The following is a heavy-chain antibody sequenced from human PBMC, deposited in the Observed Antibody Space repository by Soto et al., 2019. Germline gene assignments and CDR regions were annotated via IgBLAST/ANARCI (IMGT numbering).Heavy chain of an antibody. CDR3: AREDFYGSGSYGY. J-gene: IGHJ4*02. Sequence: QVQLLQSGAEVKKPGASVKVSCKASGYTFPSYNINWVRQATGQGPEWMGWMNPNSGNTGYAQKFQGRVTMTRDSSISTAYMELSSLRSEATAVYYCAREDFYGSGSYGYWGQGTLVTVSS. D-gene: IGHD3-10*01. CDR2: MNPNSGNT. V-gene: IGHV1-8*01. CDR1: GYTFPSYN.